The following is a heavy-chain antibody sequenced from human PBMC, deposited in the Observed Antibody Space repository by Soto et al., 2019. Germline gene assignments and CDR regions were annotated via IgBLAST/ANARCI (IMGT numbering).Heavy chain of an antibody. Sequence: HPAGSLRLSCAASGFTFSSYAMSWVRQAPGKGLEWVSAISGSGGSTYYADSVKGRFTISRDNSKNTLYLQMNSLRAEDTAVYYCAKWGTGGRNYYDSSGYPDYWGQGTLVTVSS. D-gene: IGHD3-22*01. CDR3: AKWGTGGRNYYDSSGYPDY. J-gene: IGHJ4*02. V-gene: IGHV3-23*01. CDR2: ISGSGGST. CDR1: GFTFSSYA.